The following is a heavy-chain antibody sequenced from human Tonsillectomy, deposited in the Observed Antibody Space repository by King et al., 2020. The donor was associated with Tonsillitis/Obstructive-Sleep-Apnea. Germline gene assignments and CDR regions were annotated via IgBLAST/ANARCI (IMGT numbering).Heavy chain of an antibody. Sequence: EKQLVQSGGGLVQPGDSLRLSCATSGLSVSTNYMSWVRQAPGKGLEWVSVIYRGGSTYYADSVKGRFTISRHNSKNTFYLQMNSLRVEDTAVYYCARWEGRFRDWGQGTLDNVTS. D-gene: IGHD1-26*01. CDR3: ARWEGRFRD. CDR2: IYRGGST. V-gene: IGHV3-53*04. CDR1: GLSVSTNY. J-gene: IGHJ4*02.